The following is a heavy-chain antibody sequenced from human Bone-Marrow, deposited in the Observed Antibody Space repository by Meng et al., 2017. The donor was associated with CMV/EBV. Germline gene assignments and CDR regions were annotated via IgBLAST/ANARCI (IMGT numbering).Heavy chain of an antibody. CDR2: IYYSGST. J-gene: IGHJ6*02. CDR3: AREAYPRFWSGYYGYYGMDV. Sequence: SETLSLTCTVSGGSVSSGSYYWSWIRQPPGKGLEWIGYIYYSGSTNYNPSLKSRVTISVDTSKNQFSLKLSSVTAADTAVYYCAREAYPRFWSGYYGYYGMDVWGQGTTVTVSS. D-gene: IGHD3-3*01. V-gene: IGHV4-61*01. CDR1: GGSVSSGSYY.